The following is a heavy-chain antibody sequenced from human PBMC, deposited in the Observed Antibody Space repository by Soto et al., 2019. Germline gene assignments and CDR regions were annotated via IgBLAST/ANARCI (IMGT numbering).Heavy chain of an antibody. D-gene: IGHD3-10*01. CDR3: AITLVRGVMGYLDY. CDR2: INPNSGGT. J-gene: IGHJ4*02. V-gene: IGHV1-2*02. CDR1: GYTFTGYY. Sequence: ASVKVSCRASGYTFTGYYMHWVRQAPGQGLEWMGWINPNSGGTNYAQKFQGRVTMTRDTSISTAYMELSRLRSDETAVYYCAITLVRGVMGYLDYWGQRTPVTVCS.